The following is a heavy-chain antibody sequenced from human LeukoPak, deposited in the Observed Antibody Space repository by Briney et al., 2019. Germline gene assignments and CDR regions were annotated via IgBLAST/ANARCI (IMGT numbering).Heavy chain of an antibody. CDR1: GYTFTSYG. Sequence: VSVKVSCKASGYTFTSYGISWLRQATGQGLEWMGWISGYNYNTNYAQNLQGRVTMTTDTSTRTAYMELRSLRSDDTAVYYCARDADGSGNFYTPNFDYWGQGTLVTVSS. CDR2: ISGYNYNT. CDR3: ARDADGSGNFYTPNFDY. D-gene: IGHD3-10*01. V-gene: IGHV1-18*01. J-gene: IGHJ4*02.